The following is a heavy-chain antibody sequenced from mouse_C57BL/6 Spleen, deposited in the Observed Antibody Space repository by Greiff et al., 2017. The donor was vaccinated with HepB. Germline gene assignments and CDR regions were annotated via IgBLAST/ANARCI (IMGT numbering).Heavy chain of an antibody. Sequence: EVQLQESGPGLVKPSQSLSLTCSVTGYSITSGYYWNWIRQFPGNKLEWMGYISYDGSNNYNPSLKNRISITRDTSKNQFFLKLNSVTTEDTATYYCARAGSGSSYFDYWGQGTTLTVSS. CDR1: GYSITSGYY. CDR2: ISYDGSN. J-gene: IGHJ2*01. V-gene: IGHV3-6*01. CDR3: ARAGSGSSYFDY. D-gene: IGHD1-1*01.